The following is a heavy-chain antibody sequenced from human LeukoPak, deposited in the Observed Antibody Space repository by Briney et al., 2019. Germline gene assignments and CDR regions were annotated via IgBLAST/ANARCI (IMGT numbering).Heavy chain of an antibody. J-gene: IGHJ4*02. CDR3: ARGLGSYYVNY. V-gene: IGHV4-34*01. D-gene: IGHD1-26*01. CDR1: GGSFSGYY. Sequence: SETLSLTCAVYGGSFSGYYWSWIRQPPGKGLEWIGEINHSGSTNYNPSLKSRITMSVDTSKNQFSLKLSSVTAADTAVYYCARGLGSYYVNYWGQGTLVTVSS. CDR2: INHSGST.